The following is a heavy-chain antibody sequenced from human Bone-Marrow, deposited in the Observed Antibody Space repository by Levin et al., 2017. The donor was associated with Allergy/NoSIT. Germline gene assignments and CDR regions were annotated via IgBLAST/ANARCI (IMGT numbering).Heavy chain of an antibody. CDR1: GFTFNNAW. CDR3: ATVASDYYYGDY. CDR2: IKSKTNGGTT. Sequence: SCAASGFTFNNAWMSWVRQAPGKGLEWVGRIKSKTNGGTTDYAAPVKGRFTISRDDSKTTLYLQMNSLETEDTAVYYCATVASDYYYGDYWGQGTLVTVSS. D-gene: IGHD3-22*01. J-gene: IGHJ4*02. V-gene: IGHV3-15*01.